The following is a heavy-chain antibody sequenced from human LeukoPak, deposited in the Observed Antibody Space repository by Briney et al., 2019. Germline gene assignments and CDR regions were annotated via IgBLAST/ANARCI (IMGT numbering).Heavy chain of an antibody. V-gene: IGHV3-23*01. CDR2: ISGSGGST. CDR1: GFTLSSYA. Sequence: GGSLRLSCAASGFTLSSYAMSWVRQAPGKGLERVSAISGSGGSTYYADSVKGRFTISRDNSKNTLYLQMNSLRAEDTAVYYCAKSIYYDSSGYYGGFDYWGQGTLVTVSS. J-gene: IGHJ4*02. D-gene: IGHD3-22*01. CDR3: AKSIYYDSSGYYGGFDY.